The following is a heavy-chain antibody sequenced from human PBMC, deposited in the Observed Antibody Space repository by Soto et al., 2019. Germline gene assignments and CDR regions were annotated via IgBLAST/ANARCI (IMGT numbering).Heavy chain of an antibody. V-gene: IGHV1-69*01. CDR1: GGTFSSYA. D-gene: IGHD6-13*01. J-gene: IGHJ5*02. Sequence: QVQLVQSGAEVKKPGSSVKVSCKASGGTFSSYAISWVRQAPGQGLEWMGGIIPIFGTANYAQKFQGRVTITADESTSTAYMELSSLRSEDTAVYYCAREEARCSSSSPGWFDPWGQGTLVTVSS. CDR3: AREEARCSSSSPGWFDP. CDR2: IIPIFGTA.